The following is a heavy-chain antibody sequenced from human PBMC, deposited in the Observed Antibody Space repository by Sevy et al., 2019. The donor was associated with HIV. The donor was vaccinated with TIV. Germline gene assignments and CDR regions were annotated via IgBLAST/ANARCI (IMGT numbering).Heavy chain of an antibody. J-gene: IGHJ4*02. V-gene: IGHV3-23*01. CDR1: GFTFSSDA. D-gene: IGHD6-13*01. CDR2: ISGSGGST. Sequence: GGSLRLSCAASGFTFSSDAMSWVRQAPGKELEWVSAISGSGGSTYYADSVKGRFTISRDNSKNTLYLQMNSLRSEGTAVYYCAKDQAPGYSSSWEIDYWGQGTLVTVSS. CDR3: AKDQAPGYSSSWEIDY.